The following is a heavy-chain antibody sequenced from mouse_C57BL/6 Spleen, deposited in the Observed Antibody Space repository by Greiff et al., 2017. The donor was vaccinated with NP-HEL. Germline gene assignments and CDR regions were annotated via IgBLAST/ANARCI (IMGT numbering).Heavy chain of an antibody. Sequence: QVQLQQSGAELVRPGTSVKVSCKASGYAFTNYLIEWVKQRPGQGLEWIGVINPGSGGTNYNEKFKGKATLTADKSSSTAYMQLSSLTSEDSAVYFCARSSYYGSPAWFAYWGQGTLVTVSA. CDR2: INPGSGGT. D-gene: IGHD1-1*01. V-gene: IGHV1-54*01. CDR1: GYAFTNYL. J-gene: IGHJ3*01. CDR3: ARSSYYGSPAWFAY.